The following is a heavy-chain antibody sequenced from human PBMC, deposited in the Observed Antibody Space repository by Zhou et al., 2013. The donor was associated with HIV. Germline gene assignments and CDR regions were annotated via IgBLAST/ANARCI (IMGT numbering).Heavy chain of an antibody. D-gene: IGHD2-15*01. V-gene: IGHV1-69*04. CDR1: GGTFSSYA. CDR3: ARERSANCSGGSCYGGWFDP. J-gene: IGHJ5*02. CDR2: IIPILGIA. Sequence: QVQLVQSGAEVKKPGSSVKVSCKASGGTFSSYAISWVRQAPGQGLEWMGRIIPILGIANYAQKFQGRVTITADKSTSTAYMELSSLRSEDTAVYYCARERSANCSGGSCYGGWFDPWGQGTLVTVSS.